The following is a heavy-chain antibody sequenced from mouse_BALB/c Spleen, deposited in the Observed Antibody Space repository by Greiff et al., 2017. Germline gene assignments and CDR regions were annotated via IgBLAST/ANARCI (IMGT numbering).Heavy chain of an antibody. J-gene: IGHJ4*01. Sequence: EVKLVESGGGLVKLGGSLKLSCAASGFTFSSYYMSWVRQTPEKRLELVAAINSNGGSTYYPDTVKGRFTISRDNAKNTLYLQMSSLKSEDTALYYCARRLYYYGSREDYYAMDYWGQGTSVTVSS. D-gene: IGHD1-1*01. CDR3: ARRLYYYGSREDYYAMDY. V-gene: IGHV5-6-2*01. CDR1: GFTFSSYY. CDR2: INSNGGST.